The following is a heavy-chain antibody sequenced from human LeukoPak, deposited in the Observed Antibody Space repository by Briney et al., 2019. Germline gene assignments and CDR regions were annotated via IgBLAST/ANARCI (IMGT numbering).Heavy chain of an antibody. CDR1: GFTFSSYS. V-gene: IGHV3-21*01. Sequence: GGSLRLSCAASGFTFSSYSMNWVRQAPGKGLEWVSSISSSSSYIYYADSVKGRFTISRDNAKNSLYLQMNSLRAEDTAVYYCARVTPGIAAGYYMDVWGKGTTVTVSS. CDR3: ARVTPGIAAGYYMDV. D-gene: IGHD6-13*01. CDR2: ISSSSSYI. J-gene: IGHJ6*03.